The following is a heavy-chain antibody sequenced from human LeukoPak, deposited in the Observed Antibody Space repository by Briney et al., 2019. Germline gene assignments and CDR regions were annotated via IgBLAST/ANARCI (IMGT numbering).Heavy chain of an antibody. CDR2: IKQDGNEK. V-gene: IGHV3-7*03. CDR3: ARDLSHYYDGSDYYGY. Sequence: GGSLRLSCAVSGFTFSNYAMSWVRQAPGKGLEWVANIKQDGNEKYYLGSVKGRFTISRDNAKKSLYLQMNSLRAEDTAMYYCARDLSHYYDGSDYYGYWGQGTLVTVSS. J-gene: IGHJ4*02. D-gene: IGHD3-22*01. CDR1: GFTFSNYA.